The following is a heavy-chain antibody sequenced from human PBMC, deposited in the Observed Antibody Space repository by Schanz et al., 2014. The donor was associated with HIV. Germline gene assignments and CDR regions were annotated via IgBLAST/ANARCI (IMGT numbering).Heavy chain of an antibody. CDR1: GFTFSSYG. J-gene: IGHJ4*02. CDR2: ISYDGSNK. CDR3: AKGASPYHDSSGFYPDY. V-gene: IGHV3-30*18. Sequence: QVQLVESGGGVVQPGRSLRLSCAASGFTFSSYGMHWVRQAPGKGLEWVAVISYDGSNKYYADSVKGRFTISRDISKNTLYLQMNSLRTEDTALYYCAKGASPYHDSSGFYPDYWGQGTQVTVSS. D-gene: IGHD3-22*01.